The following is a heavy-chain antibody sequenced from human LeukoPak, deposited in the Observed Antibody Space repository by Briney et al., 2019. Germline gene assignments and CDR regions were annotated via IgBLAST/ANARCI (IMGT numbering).Heavy chain of an antibody. J-gene: IGHJ4*02. CDR2: ISYDGSNK. CDR3: ADGDY. Sequence: PGRSLRLSCAASGFTFSNNGMHWVRQAPGKGLEWVALISYDGSNKWYADSVKGRLTISRDNSKNTLYLQMNSLRPEDTAVYYCADGDYWGQGTLVTVSS. V-gene: IGHV3-30*03. CDR1: GFTFSNNG.